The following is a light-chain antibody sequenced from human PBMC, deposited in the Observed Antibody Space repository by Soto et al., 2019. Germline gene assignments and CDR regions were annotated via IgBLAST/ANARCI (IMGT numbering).Light chain of an antibody. J-gene: IGKJ4*01. CDR2: DAS. CDR1: QSVSRY. Sequence: EIVLTQSPATLSLSPGERATLSCRASQSVSRYLAWYQQKPGQAPRLLIYDASNRATGIPARFIGSGSGTDFTLPFIRLEPEDFAVSYCQQRSNSPLTFGGGTNVDIK. CDR3: QQRSNSPLT. V-gene: IGKV3-11*01.